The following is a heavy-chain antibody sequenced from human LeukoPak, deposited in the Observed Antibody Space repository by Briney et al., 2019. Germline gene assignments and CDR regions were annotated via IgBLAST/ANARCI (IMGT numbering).Heavy chain of an antibody. CDR2: INPSGGST. J-gene: IGHJ3*02. CDR1: GYTFTTYY. V-gene: IGHV1-46*01. D-gene: IGHD1-26*01. CDR3: ARSRGVGATDDAFDI. Sequence: ASVKVSCKASGYTFTTYYMHWVRQAPGQGLEWMGIINPSGGSTSYAQKFQGRVTMTRDRSTSTVYMELSSLRSEDTAVYYCARSRGVGATDDAFDIWGQGTMVTVSS.